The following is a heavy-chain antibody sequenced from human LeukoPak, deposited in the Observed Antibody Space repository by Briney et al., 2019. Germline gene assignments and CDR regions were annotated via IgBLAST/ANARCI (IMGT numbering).Heavy chain of an antibody. CDR2: INHSGST. CDR3: ARGRKQQLATNHYYYYGMDV. V-gene: IGHV4-34*01. D-gene: IGHD6-13*01. CDR1: GGSFSGYC. Sequence: PSETLSLTCAIYGGSFSGYCWSWIRQPPGKGLEWIGEINHSGSTNYNPSLKSRVTISVDTSKNQFSLRLSSVTAADTAVYYCARGRKQQLATNHYYYYGMDVWGQGTTVTVSS. J-gene: IGHJ6*02.